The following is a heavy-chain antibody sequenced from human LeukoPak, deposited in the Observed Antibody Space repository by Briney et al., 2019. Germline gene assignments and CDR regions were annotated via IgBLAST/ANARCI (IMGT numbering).Heavy chain of an antibody. Sequence: GGSLRLSCAASGFTFSNYAMHWVRQAPGKGLEWVSLISSGGTYEYYADSVKGRFTISRDNSKNTLYLQLNSLRAEDTAVYYYARDSTYYYDSGSSGPHYFDNWGQGTLVTVSS. CDR1: GFTFSNYA. CDR2: ISSGGTYE. J-gene: IGHJ4*02. V-gene: IGHV3-30*01. D-gene: IGHD3-10*01. CDR3: ARDSTYYYDSGSSGPHYFDN.